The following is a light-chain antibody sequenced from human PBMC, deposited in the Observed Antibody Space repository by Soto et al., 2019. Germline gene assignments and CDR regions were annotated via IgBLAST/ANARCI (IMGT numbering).Light chain of an antibody. V-gene: IGKV1-12*01. CDR1: QGVSTW. Sequence: DIQMTQSPSSVSASVGDRVTITCRASQGVSTWLAWYQQKPGKAPNLLIYTASSLQSGVPSRFSGSGSGTDFTLTIKGLQPEDFATYYCQQAASFPITFGQGTRLEIK. J-gene: IGKJ5*01. CDR3: QQAASFPIT. CDR2: TAS.